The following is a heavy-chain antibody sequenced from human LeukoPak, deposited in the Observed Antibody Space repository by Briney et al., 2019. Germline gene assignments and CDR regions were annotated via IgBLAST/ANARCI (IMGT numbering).Heavy chain of an antibody. Sequence: GASVTVSCKGSGYTFAGYYMHWVRQARGQGREWMGWINPNRGGSDYAQKFQGRVTMTRDTSISTAYMELSRLRSDDTAVYYCARSPDILTGENFDYWGQGTLVTVSS. CDR3: ARSPDILTGENFDY. D-gene: IGHD3-9*01. CDR2: INPNRGGS. J-gene: IGHJ4*02. CDR1: GYTFAGYY. V-gene: IGHV1-2*02.